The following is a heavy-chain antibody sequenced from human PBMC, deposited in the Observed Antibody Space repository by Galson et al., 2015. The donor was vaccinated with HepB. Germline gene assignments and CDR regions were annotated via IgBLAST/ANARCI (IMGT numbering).Heavy chain of an antibody. CDR1: GYTFTGYY. CDR3: ARDRRHQGVVHIDY. D-gene: IGHD2-2*01. V-gene: IGHV1-2*02. CDR2: INPNSGGT. J-gene: IGHJ4*02. Sequence: SVKVSCKASGYTFTGYYMHWVRQAPGQGLEWMGWINPNSGGTNYAQKFQGRVTMTRDTSISTAYMELSRLRSDDTAVYYCARDRRHQGVVHIDYWGQGTLVTVSS.